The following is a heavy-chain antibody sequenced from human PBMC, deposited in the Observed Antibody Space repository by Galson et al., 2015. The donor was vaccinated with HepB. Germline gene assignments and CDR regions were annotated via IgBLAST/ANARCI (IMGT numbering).Heavy chain of an antibody. J-gene: IGHJ6*02. D-gene: IGHD6-25*01. CDR3: TRHQRAAAGVYFHYGMDV. Sequence: QSGAEVKEPGGSLTISCEASGYTFTNYWIDWVRQLPGKGLEWMGMIDPSDSYTDYSPSFQGHVTISLDKSINTAYLHWGSLKASDSAMYYCTRHQRAAAGVYFHYGMDVWGQGTTVTVSS. CDR2: IDPSDSYT. CDR1: GYTFTNYW. V-gene: IGHV5-10-1*01.